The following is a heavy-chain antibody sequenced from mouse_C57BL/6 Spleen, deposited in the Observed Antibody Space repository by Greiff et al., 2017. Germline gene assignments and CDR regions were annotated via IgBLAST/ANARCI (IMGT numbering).Heavy chain of an antibody. D-gene: IGHD6-5*01. Sequence: EVQLQESGGGLVKPGGSLKLSCAASGFTFSDYGMHWVRQAPEKGLEWVAYISSGSSTIYYADTVKGRFTISRDNAKNTLFLQMTSLRSEDTAMYYCARSLSFAYWGQGTLVTVSA. CDR3: ARSLSFAY. CDR1: GFTFSDYG. V-gene: IGHV5-17*01. J-gene: IGHJ3*01. CDR2: ISSGSSTI.